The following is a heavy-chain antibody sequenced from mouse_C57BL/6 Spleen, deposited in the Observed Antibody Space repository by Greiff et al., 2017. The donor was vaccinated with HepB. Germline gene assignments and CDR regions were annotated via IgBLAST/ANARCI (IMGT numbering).Heavy chain of an antibody. CDR1: GFTFSSYG. J-gene: IGHJ2*01. V-gene: IGHV5-6*01. D-gene: IGHD1-1*01. CDR2: ISSGGSYT. CDR3: ARERFITTVVATPYFDY. Sequence: DVQLVESGGDLVKPGGSLKLSCAASGFTFSSYGMSWVRQTPDKRLEWVATISSGGSYTYYPDSVKGRFTISRDNAKNTLYLQMSSLKSEDTAMYYCARERFITTVVATPYFDYWGQGTTLTVSS.